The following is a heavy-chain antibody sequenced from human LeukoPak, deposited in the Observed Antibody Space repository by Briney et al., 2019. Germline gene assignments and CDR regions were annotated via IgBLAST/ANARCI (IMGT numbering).Heavy chain of an antibody. CDR2: INPNSGGT. D-gene: IGHD3-10*01. Sequence: ASVKVSCKASGYAFTGYYMHWVRQAPGQGLEWVGWINPNSGGTNYAQKFQGRVTMTRDTSISTAYMELSRLRSDDTAVYYCARDRYYGSGSYYWDFDYWGQGTLVTVSS. V-gene: IGHV1-2*02. CDR3: ARDRYYGSGSYYWDFDY. CDR1: GYAFTGYY. J-gene: IGHJ4*02.